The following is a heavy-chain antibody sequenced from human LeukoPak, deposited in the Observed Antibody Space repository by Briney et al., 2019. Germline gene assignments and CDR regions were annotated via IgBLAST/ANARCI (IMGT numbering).Heavy chain of an antibody. J-gene: IGHJ4*02. Sequence: SETLSLTCTVSGGSISNFYWNWIRQPPGKGLEWIGYIFYTGSTDSNPSLKSRVTISIDTSKNQFSLKLSSVTAADTAVYYCASGILTGLDYFDYWGQGTLVTVSS. V-gene: IGHV4-59*01. CDR3: ASGILTGLDYFDY. D-gene: IGHD3-9*01. CDR2: IFYTGST. CDR1: GGSISNFY.